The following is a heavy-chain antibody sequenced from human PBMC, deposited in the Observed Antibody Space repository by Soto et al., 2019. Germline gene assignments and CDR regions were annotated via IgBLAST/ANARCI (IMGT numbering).Heavy chain of an antibody. CDR1: GFTFSSYW. CDR2: IKQDGSEK. J-gene: IGHJ6*02. D-gene: IGHD3-22*01. Sequence: GGSLRLSCAASGFTFSSYWMGWARQPPGKGLEWVATIKQDGSEKYYVDSVKGRFTISRDNAKNSLYLQMNTLTTEDTALYYCTTLGITMILASSEGMDVWGQGT. CDR3: TTLGITMILASSEGMDV. V-gene: IGHV3-7*01.